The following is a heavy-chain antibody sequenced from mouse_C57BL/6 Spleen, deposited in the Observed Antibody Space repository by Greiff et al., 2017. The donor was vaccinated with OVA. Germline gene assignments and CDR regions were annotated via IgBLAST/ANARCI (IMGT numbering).Heavy chain of an antibody. CDR3: ARGDYDYDQTWYAMDY. CDR2: IYPGSGST. CDR1: GYTFTSYW. J-gene: IGHJ4*01. D-gene: IGHD2-4*01. Sequence: VQLQQPGAELVKPGASVKMSCKASGYTFTSYWITWVKQRPGQGLEWIGDIYPGSGSTNYNEKFKSKATLTVDTSSSTAYMQLSSLTSEDSAVYYCARGDYDYDQTWYAMDYWGQGTSVTVSS. V-gene: IGHV1-55*01.